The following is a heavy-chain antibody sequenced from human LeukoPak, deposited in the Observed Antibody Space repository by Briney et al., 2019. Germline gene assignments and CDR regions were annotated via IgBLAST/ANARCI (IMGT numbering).Heavy chain of an antibody. CDR3: GRGRSMVTPFDN. Sequence: PSETLSLTCSVSGDSFSHYFWSWIRQPPGRGLEWIGYIHASGTTNYNPSLESRVTMSVATSKNQFSLKLTSVTAADTAVYHCGRGRSMVTPFDNWGPGTLVTVSS. CDR2: IHASGTT. D-gene: IGHD4-23*01. CDR1: GDSFSHYF. J-gene: IGHJ4*02. V-gene: IGHV4-4*09.